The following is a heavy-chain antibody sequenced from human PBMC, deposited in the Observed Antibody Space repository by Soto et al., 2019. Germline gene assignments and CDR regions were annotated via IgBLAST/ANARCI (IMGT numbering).Heavy chain of an antibody. CDR2: ISWNSGSI. Sequence: PGGSLRLSCAASGFTFDDYAMHWVRQAPGKGLECVSGISWNSGSIGYADSVKGRFTISRDNAKNSLYLQMNSLRAEDTALYYCAKGKYNWNEGNYFDYWGQGTLVTVS. J-gene: IGHJ4*02. CDR3: AKGKYNWNEGNYFDY. V-gene: IGHV3-9*01. CDR1: GFTFDDYA. D-gene: IGHD1-20*01.